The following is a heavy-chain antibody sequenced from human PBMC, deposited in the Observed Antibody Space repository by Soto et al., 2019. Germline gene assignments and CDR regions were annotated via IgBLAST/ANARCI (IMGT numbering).Heavy chain of an antibody. CDR1: GGTFSSYA. V-gene: IGHV1-69*13. CDR3: ARGSPSPGGDPHNNFGVVINYYYYYGMDV. J-gene: IGHJ6*02. Sequence: PGPPVKVSCKASGGTFSSYAISWVRQAPGQGLEWMGGIIPIFGTANYAQKFQGRVTITADESTSTAYMELSSLRSEDTAVYYCARGSPSPGGDPHNNFGVVINYYYYYGMDVWGQGTTVTVSS. D-gene: IGHD3-3*01. CDR2: IIPIFGTA.